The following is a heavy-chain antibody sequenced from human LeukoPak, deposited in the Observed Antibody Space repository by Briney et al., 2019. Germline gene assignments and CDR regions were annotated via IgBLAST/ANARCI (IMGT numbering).Heavy chain of an antibody. CDR3: AKGYRESFDY. Sequence: GGSLRLSCAASGFTFSSYSMNWVRQAPGKGLEWVSVIYSGGSTYYADSVKGRFTISRDNSKNTLYLQMNSLRAEDTAVYYCAKGYRESFDYWGQGTLVTVSS. V-gene: IGHV3-23*03. J-gene: IGHJ4*02. CDR2: IYSGGST. CDR1: GFTFSSYS. D-gene: IGHD2/OR15-2a*01.